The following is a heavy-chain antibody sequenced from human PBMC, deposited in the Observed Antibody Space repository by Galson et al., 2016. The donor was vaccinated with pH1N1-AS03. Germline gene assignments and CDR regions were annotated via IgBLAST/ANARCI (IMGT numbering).Heavy chain of an antibody. J-gene: IGHJ2*01. Sequence: ETLSLTCSVSGGSINISPYNWGWIRQSPGKGLEWLGSVSFSGTTYYNPSLQSRVSTSMDTSDNQLSLTLSSVTATDTAVYYCARQAEGRMLTLRHRYFDFWGRGIRVTVSS. V-gene: IGHV4-39*01. CDR1: GGSINISPYN. CDR3: ARQAEGRMLTLRHRYFDF. CDR2: VSFSGTT. D-gene: IGHD1-14*01.